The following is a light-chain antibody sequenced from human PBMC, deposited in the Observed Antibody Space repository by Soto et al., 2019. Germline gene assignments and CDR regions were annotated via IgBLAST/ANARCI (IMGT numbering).Light chain of an antibody. CDR1: QSVSSSY. Sequence: EIVLTQSPGTLSLSPGERATLSCRASQSVSSSYLAWYQQKPGQAPRLLIYGASSRATGIPDRFSGSGSGTDFTLTSSKLEPEDFAVYYCQQYDNSPFTFGPGTKVNIK. CDR3: QQYDNSPFT. CDR2: GAS. J-gene: IGKJ3*01. V-gene: IGKV3-20*01.